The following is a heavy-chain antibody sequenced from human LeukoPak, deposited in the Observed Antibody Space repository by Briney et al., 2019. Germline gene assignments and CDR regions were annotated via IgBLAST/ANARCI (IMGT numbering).Heavy chain of an antibody. CDR1: GFTFSSYG. CDR2: IRYDGSNK. V-gene: IGHV3-30*02. J-gene: IGHJ6*03. D-gene: IGHD6-19*01. CDR3: ARCPYSSGWPYYYYYYMDV. Sequence: GGSLRLSCAASGFTFSSYGMHWVRQAPGKGLEWVAFIRYDGSNKYYADSVKGRFTISRDNSKNTLYLQMNSLRAEDTAVYYCARCPYSSGWPYYYYYYMDVWGKGTTVTVSS.